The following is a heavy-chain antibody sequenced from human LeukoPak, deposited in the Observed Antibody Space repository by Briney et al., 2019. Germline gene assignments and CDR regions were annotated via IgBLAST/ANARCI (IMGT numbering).Heavy chain of an antibody. CDR2: IYYSGST. Sequence: SETLSLTCTVSGGSISSSSYYWGWIRQPPGKGLEWIGSIYYSGSTYYNPSLKSRVTISVDTSKNQFSLKLSSVTAADTAVYHCARHLGITMVRGVFDSRGQGTLGTVSS. J-gene: IGHJ4*02. D-gene: IGHD3-10*01. V-gene: IGHV4-39*01. CDR3: ARHLGITMVRGVFDS. CDR1: GGSISSSSYY.